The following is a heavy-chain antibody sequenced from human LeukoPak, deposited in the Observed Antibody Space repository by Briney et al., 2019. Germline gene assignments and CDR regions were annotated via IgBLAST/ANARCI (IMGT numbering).Heavy chain of an antibody. CDR3: ARRLLYFYSSLRGAPFDY. CDR1: GGSFSGYY. V-gene: IGHV4-34*01. D-gene: IGHD3-22*01. CDR2: INDSGST. Sequence: PSETLSLTCGVYGGSFSGYYWSWIRQPPGKGLEWIGEINDSGSTNYNPSLKSRVTTSVDTSKKQFSLKLSSVTAADTAVYYCARRLLYFYSSLRGAPFDYWGQGTLVTVSS. J-gene: IGHJ4*02.